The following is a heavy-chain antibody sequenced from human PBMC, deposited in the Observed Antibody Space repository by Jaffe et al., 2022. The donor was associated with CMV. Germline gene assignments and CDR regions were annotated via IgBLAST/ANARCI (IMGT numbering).Heavy chain of an antibody. V-gene: IGHV3-73*01. CDR1: GFTFSGSA. CDR2: IRSKANSYAT. CDR3: TRSSGGSSYYYYMDV. D-gene: IGHD2-15*01. Sequence: EVQLVESGGGLVQPGGSLKLSCAASGFTFSGSAMHWVRQASGKGLEWVGRIRSKANSYATAYAASVKGRFTISRDDSKNTAYLQMNSLKTEDTAVYYCTRSSGGSSYYYYMDVWGKGTTVTVSS. J-gene: IGHJ6*03.